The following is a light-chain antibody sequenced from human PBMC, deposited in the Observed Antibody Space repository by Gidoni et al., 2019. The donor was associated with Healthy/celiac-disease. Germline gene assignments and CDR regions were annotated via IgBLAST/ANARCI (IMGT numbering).Light chain of an antibody. CDR2: DNN. CDR1: SSNTGNNY. CDR3: GTWDSRLSVVV. J-gene: IGLJ2*01. V-gene: IGLV1-51*01. Sequence: QTVLTQLTSVAAAQGQKVTISCSGSSSNTGNNYVSWYQQLPGTAPKLLIYDNNKRPSGIPDRFSGSKSGTSATLRITVLQTGDEADYYCGTWDSRLSVVVFGGGTKLTVL.